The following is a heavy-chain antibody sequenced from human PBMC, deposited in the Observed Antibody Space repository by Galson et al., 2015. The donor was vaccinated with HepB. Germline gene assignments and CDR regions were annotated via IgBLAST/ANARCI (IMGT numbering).Heavy chain of an antibody. J-gene: IGHJ4*02. CDR3: ATDPEHTSMVNFDF. Sequence: SLRLSCEASGLTFDRRYMSWVRQAPGKGLAWVAHIKEDGSEKYYEDSVKGRFTISRDNAKNSLYLQMNSLRAEDTAVYYCATDPEHTSMVNFDFWGQGTLVTVSS. V-gene: IGHV3-7*03. D-gene: IGHD5-18*01. CDR1: GLTFDRRY. CDR2: IKEDGSEK.